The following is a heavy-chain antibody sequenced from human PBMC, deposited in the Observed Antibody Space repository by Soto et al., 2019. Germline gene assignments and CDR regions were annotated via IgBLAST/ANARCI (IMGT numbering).Heavy chain of an antibody. CDR1: GFTFRSYV. D-gene: IGHD3-16*01. J-gene: IGHJ4*02. Sequence: QVQLVESGGGVVQPGTSLRLSCVGSGFTFRSYVIHWVRQAPGKGLEWVALTSYDGSNKYYDDSVKGRFTISRDNSRNTVDLQMDSLIREDMALYYCARWGTTGGLDVWGQGTLVSVSS. CDR3: ARWGTTGGLDV. V-gene: IGHV3-30*19. CDR2: TSYDGSNK.